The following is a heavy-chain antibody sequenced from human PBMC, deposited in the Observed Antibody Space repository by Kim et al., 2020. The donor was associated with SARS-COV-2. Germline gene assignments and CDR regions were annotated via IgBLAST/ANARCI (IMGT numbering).Heavy chain of an antibody. D-gene: IGHD3-10*01. V-gene: IGHV3-7*03. CDR3: ARSILPDY. CDR2: INQGGSDK. CDR1: GFTFTTYW. J-gene: IGHJ4*02. Sequence: GGSLRLSCAASGFTFTTYWMTWVRQAPGKGLEWVASINQGGSDKYYVDSVKGRFTISRDNARNSLYLQMNSLRAEDTAVYFCARSILPDYWGQGTRVTVS.